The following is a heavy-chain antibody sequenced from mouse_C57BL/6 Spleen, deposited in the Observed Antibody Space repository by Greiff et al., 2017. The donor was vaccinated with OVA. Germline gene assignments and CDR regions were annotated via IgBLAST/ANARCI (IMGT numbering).Heavy chain of an antibody. J-gene: IGHJ1*03. Sequence: LQESGPGLVKPSQSLSLTCSVTGYSITSGYYWNWIRQFPGNKLEWMGYISYDGSNNYNPSLKNRISITRDTSKNQFFLKLNSVTTEDTATYYCARGGYDYTGYFDVWGTGTTVTVSS. CDR2: ISYDGSN. CDR1: GYSITSGYY. V-gene: IGHV3-6*01. D-gene: IGHD2-4*01. CDR3: ARGGYDYTGYFDV.